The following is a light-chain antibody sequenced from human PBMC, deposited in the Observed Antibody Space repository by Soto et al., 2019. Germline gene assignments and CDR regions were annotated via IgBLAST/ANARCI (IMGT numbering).Light chain of an antibody. CDR2: GAS. CDR1: QSVNSVF. V-gene: IGKV3-20*01. J-gene: IGKJ2*01. CDR3: QQYDTRT. Sequence: EIVLTQSPGTLSLSPGESATLSCRASQSVNSVFLAWYQQKPGQAPRLLIYGASNRATGIPDRFSGTGSGTDFTFIISRLEPEDFAVYYCQQYDTRTFGQGTKLEIQ.